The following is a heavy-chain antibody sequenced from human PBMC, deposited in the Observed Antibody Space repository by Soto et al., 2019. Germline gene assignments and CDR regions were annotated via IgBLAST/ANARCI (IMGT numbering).Heavy chain of an antibody. V-gene: IGHV4-31*03. CDR1: GGSISTGGYY. CDR3: ARAGYHYDRSGYQNWFDP. CDR2: SYYSGST. Sequence: QVQLQESGPGLVKSSQTLSLTCTVSGGSISTGGYYWSWIRQHLGKGLEWIGYSYYSGSTYYNPSLKSRATISVDTSKNQFSLKLSSVTAADTAVYYCARAGYHYDRSGYQNWFDPWGQGTLVTVSS. D-gene: IGHD3-22*01. J-gene: IGHJ5*02.